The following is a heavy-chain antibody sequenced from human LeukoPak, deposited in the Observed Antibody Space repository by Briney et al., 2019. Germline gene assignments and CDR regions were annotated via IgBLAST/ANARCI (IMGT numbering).Heavy chain of an antibody. D-gene: IGHD4-17*01. V-gene: IGHV3-64*01. Sequence: PGGSLRLSCAASGFTFSSYAMHWVRQAPGKGLEYVSAISSNGGRTYYANSVKGRFTISRDNSKNTLYLQMGSLRAEDMAVYYCARSHTVTTYYFDYWGQRTLVTVSS. J-gene: IGHJ4*02. CDR3: ARSHTVTTYYFDY. CDR1: GFTFSSYA. CDR2: ISSNGGRT.